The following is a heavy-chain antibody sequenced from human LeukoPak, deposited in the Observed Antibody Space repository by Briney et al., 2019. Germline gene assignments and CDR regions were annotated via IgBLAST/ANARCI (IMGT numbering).Heavy chain of an antibody. J-gene: IGHJ4*02. CDR2: INHSGST. CDR3: ARVGAIAAAGSFDY. V-gene: IGHV4-34*01. D-gene: IGHD6-13*01. CDR1: GGSFSGYY. Sequence: SETLSLTCAVYGGSFSGYYWSWIRQPPGKGLEWIGEINHSGSTNYNPSLKSRVTISVDTSKNQFSLKLSSVTAADTAVYYCARVGAIAAAGSFDYWGQGTLVTVSS.